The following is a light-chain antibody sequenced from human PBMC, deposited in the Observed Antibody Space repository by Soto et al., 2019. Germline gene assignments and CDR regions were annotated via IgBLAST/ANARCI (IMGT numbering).Light chain of an antibody. CDR3: QSYDSSPHVV. Sequence: QSVLTQPPSVSGAPGQRVTISCTGSSSNIGAGYDVHWYQQLPGTAPKLLIYGNSNRPSGVPDRLSGSKSGTSASLAITGLQAEDEADYYCQSYDSSPHVVFGGGTKVTVL. V-gene: IGLV1-40*01. J-gene: IGLJ2*01. CDR1: SSNIGAGYD. CDR2: GNS.